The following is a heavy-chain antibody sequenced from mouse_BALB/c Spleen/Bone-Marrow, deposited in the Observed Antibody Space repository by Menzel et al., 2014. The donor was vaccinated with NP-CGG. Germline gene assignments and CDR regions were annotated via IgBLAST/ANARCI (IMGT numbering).Heavy chain of an antibody. D-gene: IGHD2-4*01. CDR3: SREITRYAVDY. V-gene: IGHV1-54*01. J-gene: IGHJ4*01. Sequence: QVQLQQSGAELVRPGTSVKVSCKASGYASTNYWIEWVKQRPGQGLEWIGVINPGSGGVNYNEKFKGKATLTADKSSSTAYIQLSSLTFDDSAVYFCSREITRYAVDYWGQGTSVTVSS. CDR1: GYASTNYW. CDR2: INPGSGGV.